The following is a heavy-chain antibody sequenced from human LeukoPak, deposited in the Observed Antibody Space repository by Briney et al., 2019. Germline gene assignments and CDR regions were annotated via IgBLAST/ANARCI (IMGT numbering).Heavy chain of an antibody. J-gene: IGHJ4*02. V-gene: IGHV4-61*02. CDR1: GGSISSGGYY. D-gene: IGHD6-6*01. CDR3: ARLYSSASIGVHYFDY. Sequence: PSQTLSLTCTVSGGSISSGGYYWGWIWQPAGKGLEWIGRVFTSGSTNHNPSLKSRVTISMDKSKNQFSLKLSSVTAADTAVYYCARLYSSASIGVHYFDYWGQGALVTVSS. CDR2: VFTSGST.